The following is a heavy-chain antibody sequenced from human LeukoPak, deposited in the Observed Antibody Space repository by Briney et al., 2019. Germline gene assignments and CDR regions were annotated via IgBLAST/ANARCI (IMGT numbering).Heavy chain of an antibody. V-gene: IGHV1-69*01. D-gene: IGHD4-17*01. CDR1: GGTFISYA. CDR2: IIPIFGTA. Sequence: GSSVKVSCKASGGTFISYAISWVRQAPGQGLEWMGGIIPIFGTANYAQEFQGRVTITADESTSTAYMELSSLRSEDTAVYYCASPDYGDYPEYFQHWGQGTLVTVSS. J-gene: IGHJ1*01. CDR3: ASPDYGDYPEYFQH.